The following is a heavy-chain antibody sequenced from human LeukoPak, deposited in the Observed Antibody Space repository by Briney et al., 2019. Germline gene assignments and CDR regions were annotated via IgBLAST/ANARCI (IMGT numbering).Heavy chain of an antibody. Sequence: PGGSLRLSCAASGLTFSSYSMNWVRQAPGKGLEWVSYISSTSSIIYYADSVKGRFTISRDNAKNSLYLQMNSLRAEDTAVYYCARDSDWVFDYWGQGTLVTVSS. D-gene: IGHD2-21*01. CDR1: GLTFSSYS. J-gene: IGHJ4*02. V-gene: IGHV3-48*01. CDR2: ISSTSSII. CDR3: ARDSDWVFDY.